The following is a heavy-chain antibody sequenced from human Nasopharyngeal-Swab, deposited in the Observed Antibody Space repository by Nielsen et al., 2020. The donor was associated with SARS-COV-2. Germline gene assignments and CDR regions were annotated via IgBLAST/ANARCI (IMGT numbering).Heavy chain of an antibody. CDR2: IYESGST. V-gene: IGHV4-4*02. Sequence: SETLSLTCTVSGGSISSWNWWTWVRQAPGKGLEWIGEIYESGSTNYNPSLKNRITMSIDKSKNQFSLNLRSVTAADTAVYYCAPLGYCSDSNCYSSSCWGQGTLVTVSS. J-gene: IGHJ4*02. CDR1: GGSISSWNW. D-gene: IGHD2-15*01. CDR3: APLGYCSDSNCYSSSC.